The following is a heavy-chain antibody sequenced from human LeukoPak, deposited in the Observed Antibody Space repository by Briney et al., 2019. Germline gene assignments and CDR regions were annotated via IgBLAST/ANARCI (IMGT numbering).Heavy chain of an antibody. Sequence: ASVKVSCKASGYTFTGYYMHWVRQAPGQGLEWMGWINPNSGGTNYAQKFQGWVTMTRDTSISTAYMELSRLRSDDTAVYYCATGMVRGVIILDYWGQGTLVTVS. CDR1: GYTFTGYY. CDR2: INPNSGGT. CDR3: ATGMVRGVIILDY. J-gene: IGHJ4*02. V-gene: IGHV1-2*04. D-gene: IGHD3-10*01.